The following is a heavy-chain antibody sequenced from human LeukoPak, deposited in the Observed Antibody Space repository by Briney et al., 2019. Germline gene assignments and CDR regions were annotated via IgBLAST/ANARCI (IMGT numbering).Heavy chain of an antibody. D-gene: IGHD2-2*01. J-gene: IGHJ4*02. V-gene: IGHV3-21*04. Sequence: GSLRLSCAASGFTFSSYSMNWVRQAPGKGLEWVSIMSSGSSYRYYADSVKGRFTISRDNARNSLYLQMNSLRAEDTALYYCAKAIVPAYCSSTGCPTYYFDYWGQGTLVTVSS. CDR1: GFTFSSYS. CDR3: AKAIVPAYCSSTGCPTYYFDY. CDR2: MSSGSSYR.